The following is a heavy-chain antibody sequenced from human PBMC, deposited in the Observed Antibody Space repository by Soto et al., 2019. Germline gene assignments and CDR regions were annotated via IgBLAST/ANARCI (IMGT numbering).Heavy chain of an antibody. CDR1: GGSISSYY. D-gene: IGHD6-19*01. V-gene: IGHV4-59*08. J-gene: IGHJ6*03. Sequence: QVQLQESGPGLVKPSETLSLTCTVSGGSISSYYWSWIRQPPGKGLEWIGYIYYSGSTNYNPSLKSRVTISVDTSKNQFSLKLSSVTAADTAVYYCASTKGQWLVRYYYYYMDVWGKGTTVTVSS. CDR2: IYYSGST. CDR3: ASTKGQWLVRYYYYYMDV.